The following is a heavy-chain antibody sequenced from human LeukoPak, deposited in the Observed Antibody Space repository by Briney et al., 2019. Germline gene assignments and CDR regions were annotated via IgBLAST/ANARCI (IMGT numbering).Heavy chain of an antibody. D-gene: IGHD6-19*01. CDR2: INGDGSDT. V-gene: IGHV3-74*01. CDR3: ARGGWYHYYGLDV. CDR1: GFTFLHYW. J-gene: IGHJ6*02. Sequence: GGSLRLSCAASGFTFLHYWMHWVRQAPGKGLVWVSRINGDGSDTSYADSVKGRFTISRDNAKNSLYLQMNSLRVEDTAVYYCARGGWYHYYGLDVWGQGTTVTVSS.